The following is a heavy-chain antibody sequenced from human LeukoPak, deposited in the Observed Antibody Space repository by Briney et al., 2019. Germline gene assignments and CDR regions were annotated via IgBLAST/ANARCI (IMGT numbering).Heavy chain of an antibody. V-gene: IGHV1-8*01. D-gene: IGHD5-12*01. Sequence: ASVKVSCKASGYTFTSYDITWVRQATGQGLEWMGWMSPDSGYTGYAQTFQGRVTLTRDTSVSTAFMELSSLRSEDTAVYYCEIYTGYDSFWGQGTLVTVSS. CDR1: GYTFTSYD. CDR2: MSPDSGYT. CDR3: EIYTGYDSF. J-gene: IGHJ4*02.